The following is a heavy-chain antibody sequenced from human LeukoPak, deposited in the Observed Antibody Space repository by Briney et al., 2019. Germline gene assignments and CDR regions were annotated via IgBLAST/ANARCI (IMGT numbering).Heavy chain of an antibody. CDR2: INPSGGST. J-gene: IGHJ6*02. CDR1: GYTFTSYY. CDR3: ARDIKIGGYYDSSGYPLVLFYYYYGMDV. V-gene: IGHV1-46*01. D-gene: IGHD3-22*01. Sequence: ASVNVSCKASGYTFTSYYMHWVRQAPGQGLEWMGIINPSGGSTSYAQKFQGRVTMTRDTSTSTVYMELSSLRSEDTAVYYCARDIKIGGYYDSSGYPLVLFYYYYGMDVWGQGTTVTVSS.